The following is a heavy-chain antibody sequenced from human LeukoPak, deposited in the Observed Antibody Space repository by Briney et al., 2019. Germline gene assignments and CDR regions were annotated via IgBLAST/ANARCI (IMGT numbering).Heavy chain of an antibody. Sequence: PSETLSLTCTVSGGSISSGGYYWSWIRQHPGKGLEWIGYIYYSGSTYYNPSLKSRVTISVDTSKNQFSLKLSSVTAADTAVYYCASRGAHNNWFDPWGQGTLATVSS. D-gene: IGHD4/OR15-4a*01. CDR1: GGSISSGGYY. V-gene: IGHV4-31*03. J-gene: IGHJ5*02. CDR3: ASRGAHNNWFDP. CDR2: IYYSGST.